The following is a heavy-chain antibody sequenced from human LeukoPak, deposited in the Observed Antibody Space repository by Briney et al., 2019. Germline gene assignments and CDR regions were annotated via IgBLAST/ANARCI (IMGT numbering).Heavy chain of an antibody. D-gene: IGHD3-3*01. CDR1: GGSFSGYY. J-gene: IGHJ5*02. Sequence: SETLSLTCAVYGGSFSGYYWSWIRQPPGKGLEWIGEINHSGSTNYNPSLKSRVTTSVDTSKNQFSLKLSSVTAADTAVYYCARGYYDFWSGYYTRPYNWFDPWGQGTLVTVSS. CDR2: INHSGST. CDR3: ARGYYDFWSGYYTRPYNWFDP. V-gene: IGHV4-34*01.